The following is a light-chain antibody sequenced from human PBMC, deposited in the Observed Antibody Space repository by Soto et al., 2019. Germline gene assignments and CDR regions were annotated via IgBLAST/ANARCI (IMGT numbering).Light chain of an antibody. J-gene: IGLJ7*01. CDR1: SSNIGSNY. CDR3: GTWDSSLSAAV. V-gene: IGLV1-51*01. Sequence: QSVLSQSPSASGTPGQRVTISCSGSSSNIGSNYVFWYQQLPGTAPKLLIYDNNKRPSGIPDRFSGSKSGTSATLGITGLQTGDEADYYCGTWDSSLSAAVFGGGTQLTVL. CDR2: DNN.